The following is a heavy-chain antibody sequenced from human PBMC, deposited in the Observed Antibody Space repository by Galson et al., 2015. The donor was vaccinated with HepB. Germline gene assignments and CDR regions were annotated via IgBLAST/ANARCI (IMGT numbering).Heavy chain of an antibody. D-gene: IGHD2-2*01. J-gene: IGHJ4*02. CDR3: ARGDAGAPNDY. V-gene: IGHV1-18*04. CDR1: GYTFTSYG. CDR2: INAYNGDT. Sequence: SVKVSCKASGYTFTSYGISWVRQAPGQGLEWMGWINAYNGDTNYAPNLQGRVTMTTDTSTSTASMELRSLRSDDAAVYYCARGDAGAPNDYWGQGTLVTVSS.